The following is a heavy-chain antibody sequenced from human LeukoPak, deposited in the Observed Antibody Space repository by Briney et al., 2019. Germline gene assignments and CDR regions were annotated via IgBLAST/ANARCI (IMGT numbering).Heavy chain of an antibody. CDR3: ARVLRGSGSCFDY. D-gene: IGHD2-15*01. CDR1: GFTVSTNY. V-gene: IGHV3-66*01. Sequence: GGSLRLSCAASGFTVSTNYMTWVRQAPGKGLEWVSIIYSGGSTYYAEYVKGRFTISRNNSKNTLYLQMNSLRAEDTAVYYCARVLRGSGSCFDYWGQGTLVTVSS. J-gene: IGHJ4*02. CDR2: IYSGGST.